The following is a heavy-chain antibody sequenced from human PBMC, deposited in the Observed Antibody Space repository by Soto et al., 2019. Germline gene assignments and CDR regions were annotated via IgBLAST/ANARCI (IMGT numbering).Heavy chain of an antibody. CDR1: GYIFTNYY. CDR3: ARDLAGAAY. D-gene: IGHD6-13*01. J-gene: IGHJ4*02. Sequence: VQLVQSGAEVKKPGASVKVSCKASGYIFTNYYIHWVRQAPGQGLEWMAIINPLPTSGSTNYAQKFQGRVTVTRDTSTSTVYLELSSLRSDDTAVYYCARDLAGAAYWGQGTLVTVSS. V-gene: IGHV1-46*01. CDR2: INPLPTSGST.